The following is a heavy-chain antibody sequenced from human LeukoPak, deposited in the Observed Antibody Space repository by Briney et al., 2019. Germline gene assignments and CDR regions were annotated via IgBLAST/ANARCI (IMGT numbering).Heavy chain of an antibody. CDR1: GGSFSGYY. CDR3: ARLAEIFGVVISAYGMDV. Sequence: TSETLSLTCAVYGGSFSGYYWSWIRQPPGKGLEWLGEINHSGSTNYNPSLKSRVTISVDTSKNQFSLKLSSVTAADTAVYYCARLAEIFGVVISAYGMDVWGQGTTVTVSS. V-gene: IGHV4-34*01. CDR2: INHSGST. D-gene: IGHD3-3*01. J-gene: IGHJ6*02.